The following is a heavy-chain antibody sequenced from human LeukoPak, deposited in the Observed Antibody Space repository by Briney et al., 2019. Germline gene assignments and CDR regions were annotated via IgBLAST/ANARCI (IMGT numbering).Heavy chain of an antibody. D-gene: IGHD3-22*01. Sequence: GGSLRLSCAASGFTFSDYYMSWIRQAPGKGLERVSYISSSGSTIYYADSVKGRFTISRDNAKNSLYLQMNSLRAEDTAVYYCARDRGYYDSSASGYWGQGTLVTVSS. CDR2: ISSSGSTI. V-gene: IGHV3-11*01. J-gene: IGHJ4*02. CDR3: ARDRGYYDSSASGY. CDR1: GFTFSDYY.